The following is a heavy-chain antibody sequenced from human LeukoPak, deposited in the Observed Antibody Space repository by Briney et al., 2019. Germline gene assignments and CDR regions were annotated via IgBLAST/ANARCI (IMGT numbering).Heavy chain of an antibody. CDR1: GGSISTYY. CDR2: IYYSGST. V-gene: IGHV4-59*01. D-gene: IGHD2-15*01. CDR3: ARDEGDGSYFDN. Sequence: SETLSLTCTVSGGSISTYYWTWIRQPPGKGLEWIGYIYYSGSTNYNPSLKSRVTISVDTSKNQFSLKLSSVTAADTAVYYCARDEGDGSYFDNWGQGTLVTVSS. J-gene: IGHJ4*02.